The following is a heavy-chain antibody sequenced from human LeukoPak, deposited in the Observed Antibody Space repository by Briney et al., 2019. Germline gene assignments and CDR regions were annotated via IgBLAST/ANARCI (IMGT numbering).Heavy chain of an antibody. V-gene: IGHV1-18*01. CDR2: ITTYNGDK. J-gene: IGHJ4*02. CDR3: ARDCSNGVCFPRDY. CDR1: GYTLSTYG. Sequence: ASVKVSCKASGYTLSTYGIRWVRRAPGQGLEWVGGITTYNGDKKYSQKFEDRVTMTTDTSTSTYYMELRSLRSDDTAIYYCARDCSNGVCFPRDYWGQGTLVTAST. D-gene: IGHD2-8*01.